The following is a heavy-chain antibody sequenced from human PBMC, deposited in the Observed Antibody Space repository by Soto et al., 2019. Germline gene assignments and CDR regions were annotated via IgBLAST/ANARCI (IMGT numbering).Heavy chain of an antibody. CDR3: ARWGTTGGFDL. J-gene: IGHJ4*02. D-gene: IGHD3-16*01. CDR1: GFRFKSFV. V-gene: IGHV3-30*19. CDR2: TSYDGNNK. Sequence: QVQLVESGGGVVQPGMSLRLSSAASGFRFKSFVMHWVRQAPGKGLEWVAFTSYDGNNKDYGDSVKGRFTVSRGNSQNTLHLKMDFLPPEDTARYYCARWGTTGGFDLWGQGTLVSVSS.